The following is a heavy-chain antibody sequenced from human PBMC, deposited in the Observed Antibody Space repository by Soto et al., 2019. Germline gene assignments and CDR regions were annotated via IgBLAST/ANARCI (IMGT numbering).Heavy chain of an antibody. CDR3: ASGLLWFGAYAFDI. J-gene: IGHJ3*02. Sequence: SVKVSCKASGGTFSSYAISWVRQAPGQGLEWMGGIIPIFGTANYAQKFQGRVTITADESTSTAYMELSRLRSDDTAVYYCASGLLWFGAYAFDIWGQGTMVTVSS. CDR1: GGTFSSYA. D-gene: IGHD3-10*01. V-gene: IGHV1-69*13. CDR2: IIPIFGTA.